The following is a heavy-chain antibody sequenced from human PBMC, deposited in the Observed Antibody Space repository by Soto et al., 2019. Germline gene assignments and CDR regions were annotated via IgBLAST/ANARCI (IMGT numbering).Heavy chain of an antibody. J-gene: IGHJ3*02. CDR1: GYTFTGYY. V-gene: IGHV1-2*04. CDR2: INPNSGGT. Sequence: QVQLVQSGAEVKKPGASVKVSCKASGYTFTGYYMHWVRQAHGQGLEWLGWINPNSGGTNYAQKLQGWVTMTRDTSISTAYMELSRLRADDTAVYYCARGMATTTGGAFDIWGQVTMVTVSS. D-gene: IGHD5-12*01. CDR3: ARGMATTTGGAFDI.